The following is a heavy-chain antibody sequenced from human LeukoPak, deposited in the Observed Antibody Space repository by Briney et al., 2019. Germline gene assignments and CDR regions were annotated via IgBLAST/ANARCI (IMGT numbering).Heavy chain of an antibody. D-gene: IGHD1-26*01. J-gene: IGHJ4*02. CDR3: ARGAPSGSFFDF. V-gene: IGHV3-74*01. CDR1: GLTFSNYW. Sequence: GGSLRLSCAVSGLTFSNYWMHWVRQAPGKGLVWVSRITSDGSNTVYADSVKGRVTISRDNAKDTVYLEMNSLTAEDTAVYFCARGAPSGSFFDFWGLGTLVTVSS. CDR2: ITSDGSNT.